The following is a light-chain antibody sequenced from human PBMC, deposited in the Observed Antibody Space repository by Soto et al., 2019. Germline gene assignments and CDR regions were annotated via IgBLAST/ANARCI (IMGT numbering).Light chain of an antibody. CDR3: QQGASFPLA. Sequence: DIQMTQSPSTLSASVGDRVTITCRASQSISSWLAWYQQKPGKAPKLLIYKASSLESGVPSRFSGSGSGTEFTLTISSLQPDDFATYFCQQGASFPLAFGGGTKVEIK. CDR2: KAS. V-gene: IGKV1-5*03. J-gene: IGKJ4*01. CDR1: QSISSW.